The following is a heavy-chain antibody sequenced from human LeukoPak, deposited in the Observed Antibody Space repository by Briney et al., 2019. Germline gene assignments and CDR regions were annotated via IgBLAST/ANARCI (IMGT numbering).Heavy chain of an antibody. CDR1: GFTFSSYG. D-gene: IGHD7-27*01. J-gene: IGHJ4*02. CDR3: ARDPNAWVLDY. CDR2: IWYDGSNK. V-gene: IGHV3-33*08. Sequence: GGSLRLSCAASGFTFSSYGMHWVRQAPGKGLEWVAVIWYDGSNKYYADSVKGRFTISRDNSKNTLYLQMNSLRAEDTAVYYCARDPNAWVLDYWGQGTLVTVSS.